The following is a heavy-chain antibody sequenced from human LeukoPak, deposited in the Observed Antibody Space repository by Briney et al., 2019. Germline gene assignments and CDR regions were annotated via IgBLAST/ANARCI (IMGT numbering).Heavy chain of an antibody. CDR3: ARSRYCSGGSCYPQGYGDYYFDY. D-gene: IGHD2-15*01. CDR2: IYYSGST. CDR1: GGSINSYY. J-gene: IGHJ4*02. Sequence: ASETLSLTCTVSGGSINSYYWSWIRQPPGKGLEWIGYIYYSGSTNYNPSLKSRVTISVDTSKNQFSLKLSSVTAADTAVYYCARSRYCSGGSCYPQGYGDYYFDYWGQGTLVTVSS. V-gene: IGHV4-59*01.